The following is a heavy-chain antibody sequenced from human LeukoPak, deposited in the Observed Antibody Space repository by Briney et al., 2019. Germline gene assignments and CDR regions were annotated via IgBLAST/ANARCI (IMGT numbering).Heavy chain of an antibody. CDR1: GYTFTSYG. Sequence: GASVKVSCKASGYTFTSYGISWVRQAPGQGLEWMGWISAYNGNTNYAQKLQGRVTMTTDTSTSTAYMELRSLRSDDTAVYYCARSGYYDFWSGHRTNVVRWYFDLWGRGTLVTVSS. D-gene: IGHD3-3*01. V-gene: IGHV1-18*01. CDR2: ISAYNGNT. J-gene: IGHJ2*01. CDR3: ARSGYYDFWSGHRTNVVRWYFDL.